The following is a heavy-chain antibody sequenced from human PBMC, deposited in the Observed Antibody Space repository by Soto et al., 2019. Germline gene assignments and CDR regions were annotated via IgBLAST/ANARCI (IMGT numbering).Heavy chain of an antibody. CDR2: INQDGSEK. Sequence: GGSLRLSCAASGFTLSTYWMTWVRQAPGKGLEWVATINQDGSEKYFVDSLKGRFTISRDNAKNSLYLQMSSLRAEDTAVYYCATDNWNDVSWGQGTLVTVSS. J-gene: IGHJ4*02. CDR3: ATDNWNDVS. D-gene: IGHD1-20*01. V-gene: IGHV3-7*03. CDR1: GFTLSTYW.